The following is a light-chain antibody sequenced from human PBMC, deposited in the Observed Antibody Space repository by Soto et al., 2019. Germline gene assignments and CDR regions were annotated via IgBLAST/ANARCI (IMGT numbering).Light chain of an antibody. Sequence: DIQMTQSPSTLSGSVGDRVTITCRASQTISSWLAWYQQKPGKAPKLLIYKASSLESGVPSRFSGSGSGTEFTLTISSLQPEDCATYYCQQRNSYPITFGQGTRLEIK. J-gene: IGKJ5*01. CDR1: QTISSW. CDR3: QQRNSYPIT. CDR2: KAS. V-gene: IGKV1-5*03.